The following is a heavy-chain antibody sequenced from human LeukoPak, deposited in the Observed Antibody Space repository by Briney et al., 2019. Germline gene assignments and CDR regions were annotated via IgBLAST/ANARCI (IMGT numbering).Heavy chain of an antibody. CDR1: GFTSSSYS. CDR3: AELGITMIGGV. CDR2: ISSSSSYI. J-gene: IGHJ6*04. D-gene: IGHD3-10*02. V-gene: IGHV3-21*01. Sequence: GGSLRLSCATPGFTSSSYSMNWVRQAPGKGLEWVSSISSSSSYIYYADSVKGRFTISRDNAKNSLYLQMNSLRAEDTAVYYCAELGITMIGGVWGKGTTVTISS.